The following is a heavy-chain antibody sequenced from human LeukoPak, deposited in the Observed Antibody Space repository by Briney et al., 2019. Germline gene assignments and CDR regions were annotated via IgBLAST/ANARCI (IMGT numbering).Heavy chain of an antibody. J-gene: IGHJ4*02. CDR1: GFTFSSYW. Sequence: PGGSLRLSCAASGFTFSSYWMHWVRQAPGKGLVWVSRINSDGSSTSYADSVKGRFTISRDNAKNTLYLQMNSLRAEDTAVYYCARGGGLLRFLEWLSPFDYWGQGTLVTVSS. CDR3: ARGGGLLRFLEWLSPFDY. D-gene: IGHD3-3*01. CDR2: INSDGSST. V-gene: IGHV3-74*01.